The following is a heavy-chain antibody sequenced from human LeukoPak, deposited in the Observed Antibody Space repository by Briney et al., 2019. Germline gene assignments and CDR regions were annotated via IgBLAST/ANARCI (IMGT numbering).Heavy chain of an antibody. Sequence: RGGSLRLSCAASGFTFSTYAMNWVRQAPGKGLEWVSLISGSGGSTYYADSVKGRFTISRDNSKDTLYLQMNSLRAEDTAVYYCAKDGYSGTYYWSDYWGQGTLGTVSS. V-gene: IGHV3-23*01. D-gene: IGHD1-26*01. CDR1: GFTFSTYA. CDR2: ISGSGGST. CDR3: AKDGYSGTYYWSDY. J-gene: IGHJ4*02.